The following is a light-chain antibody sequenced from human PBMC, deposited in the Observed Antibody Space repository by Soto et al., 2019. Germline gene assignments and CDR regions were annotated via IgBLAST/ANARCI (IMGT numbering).Light chain of an antibody. Sequence: VRTLPPGTLSLSPGERATLSCRASQSISGYLGWYQQKPGQAPRLLIYADSNRATGIPARFSGSGSGRDFTLTICILEPEDFILDCSTLRSYLRIPFAEGT. CDR3: TLRSYLRIP. J-gene: IGKJ5*01. CDR2: ADS. V-gene: IGKV3-11*02. CDR1: QSISGY.